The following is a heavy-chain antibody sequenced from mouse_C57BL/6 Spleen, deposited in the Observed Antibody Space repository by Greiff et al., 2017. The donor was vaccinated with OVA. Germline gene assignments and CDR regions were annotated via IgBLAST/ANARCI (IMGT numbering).Heavy chain of an antibody. CDR3: TRDGYGAWFAY. CDR1: GYTFTDYE. Sequence: QVQLQQSGAELVRPGASVTLSCKASGYTFTDYEMHWVKQTPVHGLEWIGAIDPATGGTAYNQKFKGKAILTADKSSSTAYMELRSLTSEDSAVYYCTRDGYGAWFAYWGQGTLVTVSA. V-gene: IGHV1-15*01. J-gene: IGHJ3*01. D-gene: IGHD2-2*01. CDR2: IDPATGGT.